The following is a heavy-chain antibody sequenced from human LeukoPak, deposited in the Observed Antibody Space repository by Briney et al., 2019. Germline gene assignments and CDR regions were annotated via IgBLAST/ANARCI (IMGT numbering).Heavy chain of an antibody. V-gene: IGHV3-30*18. D-gene: IGHD3-10*01. J-gene: IGHJ4*02. CDR2: ISYDGSTK. CDR1: GFTFSSYA. CDR3: AKEYDSGGYGANFDY. Sequence: GGSLRLSCAASGFTFSSYAMSWVRQAPGKGLEWAAVISYDGSTKYYADSVKGRFTISRDNSRNTLYLQMNSLRTEDTAVYYCAKEYDSGGYGANFDYWGQGTLVTVSS.